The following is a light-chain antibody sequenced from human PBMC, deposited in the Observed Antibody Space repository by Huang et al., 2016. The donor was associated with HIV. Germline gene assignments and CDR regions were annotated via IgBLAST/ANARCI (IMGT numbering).Light chain of an antibody. CDR3: QQYSTSSYT. CDR1: QSGRNNY. Sequence: IVFTQSTATLSLSPGERATLTCGARQSGRNNYLAWYQQKPGLAPRLLIYEAHVRATGIPDRFSGSGSGTDFTLTISRLEPEDFAMYYCQQYSTSSYTFGQGTKVDI. J-gene: IGKJ2*01. V-gene: IGKV3D-20*01. CDR2: EAH.